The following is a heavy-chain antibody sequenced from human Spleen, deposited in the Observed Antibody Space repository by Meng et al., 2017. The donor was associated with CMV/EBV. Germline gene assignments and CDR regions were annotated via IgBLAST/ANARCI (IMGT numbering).Heavy chain of an antibody. CDR1: GFTFSSYA. CDR2: ISGSGGST. CDR3: ARDATLPDY. V-gene: IGHV3-23*01. J-gene: IGHJ4*02. Sequence: GESLKISCAASGFTFSSYAMSWVRQAPGKGLEWVSAISGSGGSTYYADSVKGRFTISRDNSKNTLYLQMNSLRAEDTAVYYCARDATLPDYWGQGTLVTVSS. D-gene: IGHD2-15*01.